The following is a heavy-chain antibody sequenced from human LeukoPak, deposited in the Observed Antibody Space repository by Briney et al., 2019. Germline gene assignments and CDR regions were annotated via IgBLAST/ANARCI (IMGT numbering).Heavy chain of an antibody. J-gene: IGHJ3*02. D-gene: IGHD6-19*01. CDR3: EMAGRDDAFDI. CDR1: GGSISSYY. V-gene: IGHV4-59*08. Sequence: SETLSLTCTVSGGSISSYYWSWIRQPPGKGLEWIGYIYYSGSTYYNPSLKSRVTISVDTSKNQFSLKLSSVTAADTAVYYCEMAGRDDAFDIWGQGTMVTVSS. CDR2: IYYSGST.